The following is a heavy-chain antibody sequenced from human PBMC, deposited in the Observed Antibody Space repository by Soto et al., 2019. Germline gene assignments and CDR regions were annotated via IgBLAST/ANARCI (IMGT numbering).Heavy chain of an antibody. J-gene: IGHJ4*02. D-gene: IGHD3-22*01. CDR1: GYTFTSYG. Sequence: ASVKVSCKASGYTFTSYGISWVRQAPGQGLEWMGWISAYNGNTNYAQKLQGRVTTTTDTSTSTAYMELRSLRSDDTAVYYCARMDSRDPHSDYWGQGTLVTVSS. CDR3: ARMDSRDPHSDY. CDR2: ISAYNGNT. V-gene: IGHV1-18*01.